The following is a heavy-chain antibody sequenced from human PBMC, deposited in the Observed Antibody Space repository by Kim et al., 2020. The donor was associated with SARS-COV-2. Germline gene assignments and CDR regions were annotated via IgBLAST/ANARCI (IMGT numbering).Heavy chain of an antibody. CDR3: XRSAYXILTGYYHH. D-gene: IGHD3-9*01. V-gene: IGHV1-18*01. J-gene: IGHJ5*02. CDR1: GYTFTSYG. CDR2: ISAYNGKT. Sequence: ASVKVSCKASGYTFTSYGISWVRQAPGQGLEWMGWISAYNGKTNYGQKVQGRXTMTTDTSTSTAYMELRSLRSXDTAXYYXXRSAYXILTGYYHHWGQGT.